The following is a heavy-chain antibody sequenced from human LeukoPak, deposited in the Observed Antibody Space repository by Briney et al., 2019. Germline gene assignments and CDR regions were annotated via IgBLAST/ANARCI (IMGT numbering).Heavy chain of an antibody. Sequence: GGSLRLSCAASGFTVSSNSMSWVRQAPGKGLEWVSSISSSSNYIYYADSVKGRFTVSRDNAKNSLYLQMNSLRAEDTAVYYCARGDRADWLRGLDYWGQGTLVTVSS. V-gene: IGHV3-21*01. CDR3: ARGDRADWLRGLDY. CDR2: ISSSSNYI. CDR1: GFTVSSNS. D-gene: IGHD5-12*01. J-gene: IGHJ4*02.